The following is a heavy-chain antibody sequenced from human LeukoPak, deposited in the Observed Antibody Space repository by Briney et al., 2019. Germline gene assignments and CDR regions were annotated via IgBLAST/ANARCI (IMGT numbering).Heavy chain of an antibody. Sequence: ASVKVSCKASGYTFTSYGINWVRQATGQGLEWMGWMNFNSGNTGYAQKFQGRVTITRNTSISTAYMELSSLRSEGTAVYYCAIFDRGYSYGLDAFDIWGQGTMVTVSS. J-gene: IGHJ3*02. V-gene: IGHV1-8*03. CDR3: AIFDRGYSYGLDAFDI. D-gene: IGHD5-18*01. CDR2: MNFNSGNT. CDR1: GYTFTSYG.